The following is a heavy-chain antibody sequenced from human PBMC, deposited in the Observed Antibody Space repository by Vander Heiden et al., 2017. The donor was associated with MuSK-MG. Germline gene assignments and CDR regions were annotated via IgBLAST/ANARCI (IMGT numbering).Heavy chain of an antibody. V-gene: IGHV1-69*01. CDR1: GGTFRSYA. D-gene: IGHD1-26*01. CDR3: ARDLNGSPYVNWYFDL. Sequence: QVPLVQSVAEVKKPGSSVKDSCRASGGTFRSYAISWVRQAPGQGLEWMGGIIPIFGTANYAQKFQGRVTITADESTSTAYMELSSLRSEDTAVYYCARDLNGSPYVNWYFDLWGRGTLVTVSS. J-gene: IGHJ2*01. CDR2: IIPIFGTA.